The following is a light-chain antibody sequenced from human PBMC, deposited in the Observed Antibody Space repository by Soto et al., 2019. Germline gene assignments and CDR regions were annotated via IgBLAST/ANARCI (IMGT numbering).Light chain of an antibody. Sequence: QLVLTQSPSASASLGASVKLTCPLSRGHSSYAIAWHQQQPEKGPRYLMKLNSDGSHSKGDGIPDRFSGSSSGAERYLTISSLQSEDEADYYCQTWGTGIHYVFGTGTKVTVL. CDR1: RGHSSYA. CDR2: LNSDGSH. V-gene: IGLV4-69*01. CDR3: QTWGTGIHYV. J-gene: IGLJ1*01.